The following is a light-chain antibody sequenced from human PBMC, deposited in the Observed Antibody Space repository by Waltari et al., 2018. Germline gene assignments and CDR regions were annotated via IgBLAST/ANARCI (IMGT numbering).Light chain of an antibody. V-gene: IGLV2-14*03. CDR1: SRDVGRYNS. J-gene: IGLJ2*01. CDR2: DVS. CDR3: SSQSSNNVVL. Sequence: QSALTQPASVSGSPGQSITISCTGTSRDVGRYNSVSWYQDHPGQGPKVMIYDVSNRPSGVSARFSGSKSGNTASLTISGLQAEDEADYYCSSQSSNNVVLFGGGTKLTVL.